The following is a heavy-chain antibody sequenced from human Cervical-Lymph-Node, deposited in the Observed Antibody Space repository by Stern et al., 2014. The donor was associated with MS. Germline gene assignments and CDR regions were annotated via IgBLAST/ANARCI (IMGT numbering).Heavy chain of an antibody. CDR2: IYYSGST. CDR1: GGSISSYY. V-gene: IGHV4-59*01. Sequence: QLQLQESGPGLVKPSETLSLTCTVSGGSISSYYLSWIRQPPGKGLEWIGYIYYSGSTNYNPSLKSRVSISVDTSKNQFSLKLSSVTAADTAVYFCARGYSGSWYWIDSWGQGTQVTVSS. CDR3: ARGYSGSWYWIDS. J-gene: IGHJ5*01. D-gene: IGHD6-13*01.